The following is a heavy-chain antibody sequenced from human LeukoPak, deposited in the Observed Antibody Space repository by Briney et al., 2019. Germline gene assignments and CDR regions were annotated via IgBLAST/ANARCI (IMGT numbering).Heavy chain of an antibody. V-gene: IGHV4-34*01. CDR2: SNHSGST. Sequence: SETRSPTGVVYGASVSGYYWSWIRQPPGKRLEWIGESNHSGSTNYNPSLKSRVTISVDTSKNQFSLKLSSVTAADTAVYYCARRRLGSSWYGSDFQHWGQGTLVTVSS. J-gene: IGHJ1*01. D-gene: IGHD6-13*01. CDR3: ARRRLGSSWYGSDFQH. CDR1: GASVSGYY.